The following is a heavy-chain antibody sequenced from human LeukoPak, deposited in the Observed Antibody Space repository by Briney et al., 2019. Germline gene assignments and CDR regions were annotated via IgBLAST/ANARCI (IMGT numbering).Heavy chain of an antibody. D-gene: IGHD3-10*01. J-gene: IGHJ6*03. Sequence: GGSLRLSCAASGFTFSSYSMNWVRQAPGKGLEWVSSINSNSGNIQYADSVTGRFTVSRDNAKNSLSLQMNSLRAEDTAVYYCARLYYGSGSYLNYYMDVWGKGTTVFVS. CDR2: INSNSGNI. CDR3: ARLYYGSGSYLNYYMDV. V-gene: IGHV3-21*01. CDR1: GFTFSSYS.